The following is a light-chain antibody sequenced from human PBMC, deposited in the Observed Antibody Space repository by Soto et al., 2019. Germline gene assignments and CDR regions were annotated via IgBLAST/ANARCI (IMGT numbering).Light chain of an antibody. J-gene: IGLJ1*01. CDR1: SSDVGGYNY. Sequence: QSALTQPASVSGSPGQSITISCTGTSSDVGGYNYVSWYQQHPGKAPKLMIYEVSNRPSGVSNRFSGSKSGNTASLTISGLQAEDEAHYYCSSYTSSSAYVFGTGTKGTVL. CDR2: EVS. CDR3: SSYTSSSAYV. V-gene: IGLV2-14*01.